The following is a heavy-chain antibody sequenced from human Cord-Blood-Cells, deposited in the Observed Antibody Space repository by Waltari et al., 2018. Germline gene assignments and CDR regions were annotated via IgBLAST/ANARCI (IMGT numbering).Heavy chain of an antibody. Sequence: QITLKESGPTLVKPTQTLTLTCTFSGFSLSTSGVGVGWIRQPPGKALEWLALIYWDDDKHYSPSLKSRLTITKDTSKNQVVLTKTNMDPVDTATYYCAHRSITIFGVVSDAFDIWGQGTMVTVSS. V-gene: IGHV2-5*02. CDR1: GFSLSTSGVG. D-gene: IGHD3-3*01. CDR2: IYWDDDK. J-gene: IGHJ3*02. CDR3: AHRSITIFGVVSDAFDI.